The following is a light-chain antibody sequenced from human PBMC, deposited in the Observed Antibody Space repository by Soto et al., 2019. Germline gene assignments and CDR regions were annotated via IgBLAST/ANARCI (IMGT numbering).Light chain of an antibody. J-gene: IGKJ5*01. CDR3: QQLHGYPIT. CDR2: AAS. CDR1: QGIDTS. V-gene: IGKV1-9*01. Sequence: LFAQSSSSLSASVGGRVTITCRASQGIDTSLAWYQQKPGKAPKLLIYAASNFQSGVPSRFSGSGSGTHFTLTISSLQPEDFATYYCQQLHGYPITFGQGTRLDIK.